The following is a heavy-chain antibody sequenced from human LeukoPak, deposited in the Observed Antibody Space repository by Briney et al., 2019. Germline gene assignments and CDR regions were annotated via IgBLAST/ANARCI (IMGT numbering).Heavy chain of an antibody. CDR1: GYTFTGYY. V-gene: IGHV1-2*04. CDR2: MNPHSGVT. J-gene: IGHJ4*02. D-gene: IGHD5-18*01. CDR3: ARDRRGYSYAYDY. Sequence: ASVKVSCKASGYTFTGYYMHWVRQAPGQGREWLGWMNPHSGVTKYAQRFQGWVTMTRDTSNRTAYMELSRLTSDDTAVYYCARDRRGYSYAYDYWGQGTLVTVSS.